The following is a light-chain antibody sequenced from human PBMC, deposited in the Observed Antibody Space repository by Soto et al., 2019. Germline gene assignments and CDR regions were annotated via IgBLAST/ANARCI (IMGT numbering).Light chain of an antibody. J-gene: IGKJ2*01. CDR1: QSVSSSY. CDR2: GAS. Sequence: EIVLTQSPGTLSLSPGERATLSCRASQSVSSSYLAWYQQKPGQAPRLLIYGASSRATGIPDRFSGSGSGTDFTLTITRLEPEDSAVYYCQQYGYSSSFTFGQGTRLEIK. V-gene: IGKV3-20*01. CDR3: QQYGYSSSFT.